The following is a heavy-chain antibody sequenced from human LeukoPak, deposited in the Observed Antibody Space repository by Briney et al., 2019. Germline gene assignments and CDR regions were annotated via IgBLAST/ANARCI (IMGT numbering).Heavy chain of an antibody. V-gene: IGHV4-4*07. CDR2: IYTSGST. CDR3: ARLSAWFGDYYYYMDV. D-gene: IGHD3-10*01. J-gene: IGHJ6*03. Sequence: SETLSLTCTVSGGSISSYYWSWIRQPAGKGLEWNGRIYTSGSTNYNPSLKSRVTMSVDTSKNQFSLKLSSVTAADTAVYYCARLSAWFGDYYYYMDVWGKGTTVTISS. CDR1: GGSISSYY.